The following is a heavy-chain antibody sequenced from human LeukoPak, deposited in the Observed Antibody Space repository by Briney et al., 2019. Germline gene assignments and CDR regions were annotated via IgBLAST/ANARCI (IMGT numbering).Heavy chain of an antibody. V-gene: IGHV3-11*01. CDR1: GFTFSDYY. Sequence: GGSLRLSCAASGFTFSDYYMSWTRQAPGKGLEWVSYISIIVSTIYYADSVKGRFTISRDNAKNSLYLQMNSLRAEDTAVYYCARGKLERRNYYYYYMDVWGKGTTVTISS. J-gene: IGHJ6*03. D-gene: IGHD1-1*01. CDR3: ARGKLERRNYYYYYMDV. CDR2: ISIIVSTI.